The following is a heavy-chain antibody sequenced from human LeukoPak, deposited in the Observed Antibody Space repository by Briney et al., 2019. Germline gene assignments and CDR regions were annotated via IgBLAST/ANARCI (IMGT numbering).Heavy chain of an antibody. Sequence: GGSLRLSCAASGFTFSSYAMSWVRQAPGKGLEWVSAIGASGGRTNYADSVKGRFTISRDNSKNTLYLQMNSLRGEDTAVYFCAKDRPVRQQPDEIFDSWGQGTLVTVSS. CDR2: IGASGGRT. CDR1: GFTFSSYA. D-gene: IGHD6-13*01. V-gene: IGHV3-23*01. CDR3: AKDRPVRQQPDEIFDS. J-gene: IGHJ4*02.